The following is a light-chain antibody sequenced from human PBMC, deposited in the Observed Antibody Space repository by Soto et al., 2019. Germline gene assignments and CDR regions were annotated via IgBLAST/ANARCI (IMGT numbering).Light chain of an antibody. V-gene: IGLV2-14*03. CDR1: SSDVGGYNY. J-gene: IGLJ3*02. CDR2: NVS. Sequence: QSALTQPASVSGSPGQSITISCTGSSSDVGGYNYVSWYQHHPGKAPKLLIYNVSDRPSGVSNRFSGSKSGNTASLTISGLQAEDEADYYCNSYTTSSTLVFGGGTKVTV. CDR3: NSYTTSSTLV.